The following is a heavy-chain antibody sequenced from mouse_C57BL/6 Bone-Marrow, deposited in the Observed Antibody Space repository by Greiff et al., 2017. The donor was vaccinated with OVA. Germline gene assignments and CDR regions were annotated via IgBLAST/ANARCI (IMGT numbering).Heavy chain of an antibody. CDR2: INSDGGST. D-gene: IGHD2-2*01. CDR3: ARHVYYGYDNWYFDV. CDR1: EYEFPSHD. V-gene: IGHV5-2*01. Sequence: DVILVESGGGLVQPGESLKLSCESNEYEFPSHDMSWVRKTPEKRLELVAAINSDGGSTYYPDTMERRFIISRDNTKKTLYLQMSSLRSEDTALYYCARHVYYGYDNWYFDVWGTGTTVTVSS. J-gene: IGHJ1*03.